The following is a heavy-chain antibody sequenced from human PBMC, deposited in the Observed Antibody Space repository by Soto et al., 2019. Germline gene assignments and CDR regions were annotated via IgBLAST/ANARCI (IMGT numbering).Heavy chain of an antibody. CDR1: GASISNYY. Sequence: QVQLQESGPGLVKPSETLSLTCTVSGASISNYYWSWIRQPAGKGLEWIGRIYASGNTNYNPSLKSRVTMSVDTSKNQFSLNLNSVTAADTAVYYCARESRSAAGTVEYLGQGTLVTVSS. CDR2: IYASGNT. J-gene: IGHJ4*02. D-gene: IGHD6-13*01. V-gene: IGHV4-4*07. CDR3: ARESRSAAGTVEY.